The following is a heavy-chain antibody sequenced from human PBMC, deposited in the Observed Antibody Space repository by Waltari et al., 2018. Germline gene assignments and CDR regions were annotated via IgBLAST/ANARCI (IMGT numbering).Heavy chain of an antibody. V-gene: IGHV1-69*05. Sequence: QVQLVQSGAEVKKPGSSVQVSCKASGGTFSSYAIGWVRQAPGHGLEWMVGIIPIFGTENYAQKLQGRVTITTDESTSTDYMELSSVRSEDTAVYYCAAVVEHGVGVFDYWGQGTLVTVSS. D-gene: IGHD3-16*01. CDR3: AAVVEHGVGVFDY. J-gene: IGHJ4*02. CDR2: IIPIFGTE. CDR1: GGTFSSYA.